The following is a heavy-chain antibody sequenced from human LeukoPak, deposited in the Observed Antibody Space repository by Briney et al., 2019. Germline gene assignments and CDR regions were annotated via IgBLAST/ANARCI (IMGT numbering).Heavy chain of an antibody. Sequence: GGSLRLSCAASGFTFSSYWMHWVRQAPGKGLVWVSRINSDGSTTNYADSVKGRSTISRDNAKNTLYLQMNSLRAEDTAMYYCARRSSGSPPFYFDYWGQGTLVTVSS. V-gene: IGHV3-74*01. CDR1: GFTFSSYW. J-gene: IGHJ4*02. D-gene: IGHD1-26*01. CDR2: INSDGSTT. CDR3: ARRSSGSPPFYFDY.